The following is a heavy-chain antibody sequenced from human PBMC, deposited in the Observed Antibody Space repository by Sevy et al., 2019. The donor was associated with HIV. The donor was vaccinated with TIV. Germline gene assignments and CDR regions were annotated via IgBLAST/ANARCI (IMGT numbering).Heavy chain of an antibody. D-gene: IGHD3-22*01. CDR1: GFTFSSYV. J-gene: IGHJ4*02. V-gene: IGHV3-30*03. Sequence: GGSLRLSCAASGFTFSSYVMHWVRRAPGKGLDWVAVISYDGSDEDYADSVRGRFTISRDNSKNTLHLQMNSLRADDTAVYYCARVDYYDSSGPIDYWGQGTLVTVSS. CDR3: ARVDYYDSSGPIDY. CDR2: ISYDGSDE.